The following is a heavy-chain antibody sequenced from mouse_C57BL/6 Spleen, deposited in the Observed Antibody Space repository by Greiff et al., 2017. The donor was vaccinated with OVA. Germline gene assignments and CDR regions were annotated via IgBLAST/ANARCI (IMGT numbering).Heavy chain of an antibody. V-gene: IGHV1-54*01. D-gene: IGHD2-4*01. CDR1: GYAFTNYL. CDR3: ARRDDYDWYFDV. J-gene: IGHJ1*03. Sequence: VQLQQSGAELVRPGTSVKVSCKASGYAFTNYLIEWVKQRPGQGLEWIGVINPGSGGTNYNEKFKGKATLTADKSSSTAYMQLSSLTSEDSAVYFCARRDDYDWYFDVWGTGTTVTVSS. CDR2: INPGSGGT.